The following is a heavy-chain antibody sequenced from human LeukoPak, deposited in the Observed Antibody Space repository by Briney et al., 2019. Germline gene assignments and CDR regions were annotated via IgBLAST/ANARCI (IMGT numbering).Heavy chain of an antibody. V-gene: IGHV3-15*07. CDR3: ARDWYHAFDF. CDR2: IKSKSGGGTT. D-gene: IGHD3-9*01. J-gene: IGHJ3*01. CDR1: GFTSTNTW. Sequence: GGSLRLSCAASGFTSTNTWMNWVRQAPGRGLEWVGRIKSKSGGGTTDYAAPVKGRFTISRDDSKNTLYLQMNSLKTEDTAVYYCARDWYHAFDFWGQRTMVTVSS.